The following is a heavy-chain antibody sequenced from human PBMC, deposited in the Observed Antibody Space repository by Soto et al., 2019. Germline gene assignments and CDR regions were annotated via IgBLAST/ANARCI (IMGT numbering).Heavy chain of an antibody. Sequence: GGSLRLSCAASGFTFDDYAMHLVRQAPGKGLEWVPGISWNSGSIGYADSVKGRFTISRDNAKNSLYLQMNSLRAEYTALYYCEKYMMQWRLLGSLQIWAKGT. V-gene: IGHV3-9*01. J-gene: IGHJ6*03. CDR3: EKYMMQWRLLGSLQI. D-gene: IGHD6-19*01. CDR2: ISWNSGSI. CDR1: GFTFDDYA.